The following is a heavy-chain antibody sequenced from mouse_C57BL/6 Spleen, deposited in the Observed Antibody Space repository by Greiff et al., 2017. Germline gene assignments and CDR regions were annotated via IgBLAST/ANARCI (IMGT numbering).Heavy chain of an antibody. V-gene: IGHV1-53*01. CDR3: AKGLSTTVVASFDY. CDR2: INPSNGGT. D-gene: IGHD1-1*01. CDR1: GYTFTSYW. J-gene: IGHJ2*01. Sequence: VQLQQPGTELVKPGASVKLSCKASGYTFTSYWMHWVKQRPGQGLEWIGNINPSNGGTNYNEKFKSKATLTVDKSSSTSYMQLSSLTSEDSAVYYCAKGLSTTVVASFDYWGQGTTLTVSS.